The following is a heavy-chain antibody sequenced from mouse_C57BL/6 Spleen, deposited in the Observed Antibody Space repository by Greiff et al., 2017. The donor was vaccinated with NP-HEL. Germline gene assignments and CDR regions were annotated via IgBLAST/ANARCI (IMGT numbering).Heavy chain of an antibody. V-gene: IGHV5-17*01. CDR2: ISSGSSTI. CDR1: GFTFSDYG. D-gene: IGHD2-3*01. CDR3: ARIGSLGGYYNYYAMDY. Sequence: DVMLVESGGGLVKPGGSLKLSCAASGFTFSDYGMHWVRQAPEKGLEWVAYISSGSSTIYYADTVKGRFTISRDNAKNTLFLQMTSLRSEDTAMYYCARIGSLGGYYNYYAMDYWGQGTSVTVSS. J-gene: IGHJ4*01.